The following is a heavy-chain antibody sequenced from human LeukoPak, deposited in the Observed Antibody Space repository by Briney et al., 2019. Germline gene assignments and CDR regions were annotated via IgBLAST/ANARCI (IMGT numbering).Heavy chain of an antibody. J-gene: IGHJ3*02. D-gene: IGHD2-15*01. CDR2: INHSGST. CDR3: ASILDCSGGSCHDAFDI. V-gene: IGHV4-34*01. Sequence: ETSETLSLTCAVYGGSFSGYYWSWIRQPPGKGLEWIEEINHSGSTNYNPSLKSRVTISVDTSKNQFSLKLSSVTAADTAVYYCASILDCSGGSCHDAFDIWGQGTMVTVSS. CDR1: GGSFSGYY.